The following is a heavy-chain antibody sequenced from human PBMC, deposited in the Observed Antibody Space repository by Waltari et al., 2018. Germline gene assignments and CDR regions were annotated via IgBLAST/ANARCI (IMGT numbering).Heavy chain of an antibody. D-gene: IGHD6-13*01. Sequence: QVQLVQSGAEVKKPGASVKVSCKASGYTFTSYYMHWVRQAPGQALEWMGRITPSGGSTSYAQRFQGRVTMTRDTSTSTVYMELSSLRSEDTAVYYCAKSTPGQQLAFDYWGQGTLVTVSS. CDR2: ITPSGGST. J-gene: IGHJ4*02. V-gene: IGHV1-46*03. CDR1: GYTFTSYY. CDR3: AKSTPGQQLAFDY.